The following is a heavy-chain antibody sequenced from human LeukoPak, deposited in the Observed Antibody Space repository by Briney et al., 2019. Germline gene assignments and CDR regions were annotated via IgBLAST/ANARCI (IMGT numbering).Heavy chain of an antibody. CDR3: ARDRQEHIVVVTATPGPYGMDV. V-gene: IGHV3-48*02. J-gene: IGHJ6*02. D-gene: IGHD2-21*02. CDR1: GFTFSSYS. Sequence: GGSLRLSCAASGFTFSSYSMNWVRQAPGKGLEWVSYISSSSSTIYYADSVKGRFTISRDNAKNSLYLQMNSLRDEDTAVYYCARDRQEHIVVVTATPGPYGMDVWGQGTTVTVSS. CDR2: ISSSSSTI.